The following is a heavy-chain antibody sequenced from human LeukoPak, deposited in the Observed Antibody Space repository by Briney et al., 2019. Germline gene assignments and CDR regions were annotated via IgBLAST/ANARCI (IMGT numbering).Heavy chain of an antibody. CDR1: GGTFSSYA. V-gene: IGHV1-69*01. J-gene: IGHJ6*03. CDR3: ARNTREMATTMGLYYYYYYMDV. Sequence: SVKVSCKASGGTFSSYAISWVRQAPGQGLEWMGGIIPIFGTANYAQKFQGRVTITADESTSTAYMELSSLRSEDTAVYYCARNTREMATTMGLYYYYYYMDVWGKGTTVTISS. D-gene: IGHD5-24*01. CDR2: IIPIFGTA.